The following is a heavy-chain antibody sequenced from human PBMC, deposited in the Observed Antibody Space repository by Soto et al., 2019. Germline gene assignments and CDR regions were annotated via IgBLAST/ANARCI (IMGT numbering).Heavy chain of an antibody. CDR2: IYYSGST. CDR1: GGSISSGGYY. Sequence: PSETLSLTCTVSGGSISSGGYYWSWIRQHPGKGLEWIGYIYYSGSTYYNPSLKSRVTISVDTSKNQFSLKLSSVTAADTAVYYCARVVVAGTSSWYLDYWGQGTLVTVSS. CDR3: ARVVVAGTSSWYLDY. D-gene: IGHD6-13*01. V-gene: IGHV4-31*03. J-gene: IGHJ4*02.